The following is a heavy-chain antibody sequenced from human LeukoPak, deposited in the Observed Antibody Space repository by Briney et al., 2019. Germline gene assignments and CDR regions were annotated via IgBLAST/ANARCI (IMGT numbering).Heavy chain of an antibody. Sequence: SVEVSCTPSGRTFSSYAISWVRQAPGQGLEWWGGIIAIFGTANNAQKFQGRVTIPADESTSTGYMERSSPGSEDTAVYYGARVRIAVAGRNSIYPWGQGTPVTVSS. V-gene: IGHV1-69*01. CDR1: GRTFSSYA. J-gene: IGHJ5*02. CDR3: ARVRIAVAGRNSIYP. D-gene: IGHD6-19*01. CDR2: IIAIFGTA.